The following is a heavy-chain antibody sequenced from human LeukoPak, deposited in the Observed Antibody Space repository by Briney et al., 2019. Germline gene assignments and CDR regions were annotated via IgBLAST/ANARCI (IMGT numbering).Heavy chain of an antibody. J-gene: IGHJ6*02. CDR1: GGTFSSYA. CDR3: AREMAGNFYYYYYGMDV. V-gene: IGHV1-69*13. Sequence: ASVKVSCKASGGTFSSYAISWVRQAPGQGLEWMGGIIPIFGTANYAQKFQGRVTITADESTSTAYMELSSLRSEDTVVYYCAREMAGNFYYYYYGMDVWGQGTTVTVSS. D-gene: IGHD6-19*01. CDR2: IIPIFGTA.